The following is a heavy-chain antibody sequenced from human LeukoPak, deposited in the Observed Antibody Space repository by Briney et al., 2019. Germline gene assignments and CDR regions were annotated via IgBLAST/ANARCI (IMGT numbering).Heavy chain of an antibody. Sequence: ASVKVSCKASGYTFTSYYMHWVRQAPGQGLEWMGIINPSGGSTNYAQKFQGGVTMTRDTSTSTVYMELSSLRSEDTAVYYCARDPEWELRSNAFDIWGQGTMVTVSA. D-gene: IGHD1-26*01. CDR2: INPSGGST. J-gene: IGHJ3*02. V-gene: IGHV1-46*01. CDR1: GYTFTSYY. CDR3: ARDPEWELRSNAFDI.